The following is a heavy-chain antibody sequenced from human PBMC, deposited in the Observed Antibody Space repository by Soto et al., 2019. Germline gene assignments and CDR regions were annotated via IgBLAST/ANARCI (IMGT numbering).Heavy chain of an antibody. CDR2: IYHSGST. J-gene: IGHJ6*02. V-gene: IGHV4-4*02. CDR3: ASLNTYDFRSGSGYYYYDREV. CDR1: GGSISSSNW. Sequence: SETLSLTCAVSGGSISSSNWWSWVRQPPGKGLEWIGEIYHSGSTNYNPSLKSRVTISVDKSKNQFSLKLSSVTAADTAVYYCASLNTYDFRSGSGYYYYDREVWHRVTRVTVSS. D-gene: IGHD3-3*01.